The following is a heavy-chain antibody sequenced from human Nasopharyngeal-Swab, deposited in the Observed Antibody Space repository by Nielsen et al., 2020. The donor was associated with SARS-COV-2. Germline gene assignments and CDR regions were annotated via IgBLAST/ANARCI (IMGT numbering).Heavy chain of an antibody. CDR1: GFTFNNYN. CDR3: ARDGLDYDFCSAYFMDV. CDR2: TSSSSSYI. D-gene: IGHD3-3*01. Sequence: GGSLRLSCAASGFTFNNYNFNWVRQAPGKGLEGVSSTSSSSSYIYYADSVKGRFTISRDNAKNSLYLQMNSLRAEDTAVYYCARDGLDYDFCSAYFMDVWGQGTTVTVLL. V-gene: IGHV3-21*01. J-gene: IGHJ6*02.